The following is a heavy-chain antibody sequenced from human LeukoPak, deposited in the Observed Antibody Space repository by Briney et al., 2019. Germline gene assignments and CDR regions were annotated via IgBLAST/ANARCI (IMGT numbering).Heavy chain of an antibody. V-gene: IGHV3-23*01. CDR3: AKAPLIVVVPAATLLDY. CDR1: GFTFSSYA. Sequence: GGSLRLSCAASGFTFSSYAMSWVRQAPGKGLEWVSAISGSGGSTYYADSVKGRFTISRDNSKNTLYLQMSSLRAEDTAVYYCAKAPLIVVVPAATLLDYWGQGTLVTVSS. D-gene: IGHD2-2*01. CDR2: ISGSGGST. J-gene: IGHJ4*02.